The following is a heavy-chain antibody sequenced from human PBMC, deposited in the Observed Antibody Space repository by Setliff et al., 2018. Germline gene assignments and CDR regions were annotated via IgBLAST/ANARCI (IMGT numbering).Heavy chain of an antibody. J-gene: IGHJ4*02. D-gene: IGHD3-10*01. CDR2: ISWDGTRT. Sequence: PGGSLRLSCSTSGFTFDDYAMHWVRQAPGKGLEWVSLISWDGTRTNYVDSLKGRVTISRDNSKNTLYLQMNSLRAEDTAVYYCARDHFTITMVRDPLVDYWGQGTLVTVAS. CDR3: ARDHFTITMVRDPLVDY. V-gene: IGHV3-43D*04. CDR1: GFTFDDYA.